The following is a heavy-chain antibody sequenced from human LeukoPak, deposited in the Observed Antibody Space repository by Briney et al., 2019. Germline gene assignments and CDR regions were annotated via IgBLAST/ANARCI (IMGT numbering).Heavy chain of an antibody. Sequence: GGSLRLSCAASGFTFSSYGMHWVRQAPGKGLEWVAFIRYDGSNKYYADSVKGRFTISRDNSKNTLNLQMNSLRAEDTAVYYCAKAYYYDSSGPFDYWGQGTLVTVSS. J-gene: IGHJ4*02. CDR3: AKAYYYDSSGPFDY. CDR1: GFTFSSYG. V-gene: IGHV3-30*02. D-gene: IGHD3-22*01. CDR2: IRYDGSNK.